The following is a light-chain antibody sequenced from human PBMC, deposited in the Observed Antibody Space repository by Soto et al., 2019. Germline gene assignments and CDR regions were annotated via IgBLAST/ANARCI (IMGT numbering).Light chain of an antibody. CDR3: QQSYSSPPA. J-gene: IGKJ4*01. CDR1: QSISPY. Sequence: YQASQSISPYLNWYQQKPGKAHQLLIYSAFTLQSGVQSRVSGSRSGTDFSLTITSLQPEDLATYYFQQSYSSPPAVGGGTKVDIK. V-gene: IGKV1-39*01. CDR2: SAF.